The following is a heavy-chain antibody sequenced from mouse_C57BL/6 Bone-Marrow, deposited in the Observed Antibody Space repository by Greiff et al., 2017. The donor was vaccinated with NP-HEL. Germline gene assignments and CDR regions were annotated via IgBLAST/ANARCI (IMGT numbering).Heavy chain of an antibody. V-gene: IGHV5-4*01. Sequence: EVHLVESGGGLVKPGGSLKLSCAASGFTFSSYAMSWVRQTPEKRLEWVATISDGGSYTYYPDNVKGRFTISRDNAKNNLYLQMSHLKSEDTAMYYCAREGAYYSNNYYAMDYWGQGTSVTVSS. CDR2: ISDGGSYT. CDR3: AREGAYYSNNYYAMDY. CDR1: GFTFSSYA. D-gene: IGHD2-5*01. J-gene: IGHJ4*01.